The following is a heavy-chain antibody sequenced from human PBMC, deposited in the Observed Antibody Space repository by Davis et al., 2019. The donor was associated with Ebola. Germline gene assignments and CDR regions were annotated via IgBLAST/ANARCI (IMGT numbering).Heavy chain of an antibody. CDR3: ARHLYSYDALDI. Sequence: SETLSLTCTVSGGSISSYYWSWIRQPPGKGLEWIGYIYYSGSTNYNPSLKSRVTISVDTSKNQFSLKLSSVTAADTAVYYCARHLYSYDALDIWGQGTMVTVSS. V-gene: IGHV4-59*08. CDR1: GGSISSYY. J-gene: IGHJ3*02. CDR2: IYYSGST. D-gene: IGHD5-18*01.